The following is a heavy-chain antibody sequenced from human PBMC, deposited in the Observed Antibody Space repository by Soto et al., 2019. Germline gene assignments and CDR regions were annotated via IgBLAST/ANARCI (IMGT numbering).Heavy chain of an antibody. CDR1: GFTFDDYG. CDR3: ARGRGYGESLYYYGMDV. Sequence: PGGSLRLSCAASGFTFDDYGMSWVRQAPGKGLEWVSGINWNGGSTGYADSVKGRFTISRDNAKNSLYLQMNSLRAEDTALYYCARGRGYGESLYYYGMDVWGQGTTVTVSS. D-gene: IGHD6-25*01. CDR2: INWNGGST. V-gene: IGHV3-20*04. J-gene: IGHJ6*02.